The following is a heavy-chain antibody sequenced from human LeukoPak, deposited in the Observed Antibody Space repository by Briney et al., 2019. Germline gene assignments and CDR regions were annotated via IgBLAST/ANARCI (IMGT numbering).Heavy chain of an antibody. CDR3: TRVEETATTAAIIRKYSYYYYYMDV. CDR2: IKQDGSEK. V-gene: IGHV3-7*01. J-gene: IGHJ6*03. Sequence: PGGSLRLSCAASGFTFSTYRMSWVRQAPGKGLEWVANIKQDGSEKHNVDSVKGRFTISRDNAKNSLYLQMSSLRAEDTAVYYCTRVEETATTAAIIRKYSYYYYYMDVWGKGNTVTVSS. D-gene: IGHD4-11*01. CDR1: GFTFSTYR.